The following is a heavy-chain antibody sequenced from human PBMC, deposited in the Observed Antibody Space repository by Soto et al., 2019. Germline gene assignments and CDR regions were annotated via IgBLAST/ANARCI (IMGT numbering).Heavy chain of an antibody. J-gene: IGHJ5*02. V-gene: IGHV4-59*08. D-gene: IGHD4-17*01. CDR1: GVSVSGYY. CDR2: IVYSEST. Sequence: PSETLSLTCTVSGVSVSGYYWSWIRQPPGKGLEWIGYIVYSESTSYNPSLKSRVTISVDTSKNQFSLELTSVTAADTAVYYCARGRLRNWFTPWRQGTLVTVSS. CDR3: ARGRLRNWFTP.